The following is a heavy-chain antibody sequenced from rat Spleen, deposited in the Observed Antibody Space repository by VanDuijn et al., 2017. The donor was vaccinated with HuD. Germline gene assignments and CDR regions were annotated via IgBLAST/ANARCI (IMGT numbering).Heavy chain of an antibody. CDR1: GSTFADFY. V-gene: IGHV7-6*01. J-gene: IGHJ4*01. D-gene: IGHD4-3*01. CDR3: AKHADTAYNSGYGVMDT. Sequence: EVKLLESGGGLVQPGGSLRLSCAASGSTFADFYMSWIRQSPGKAPDWLTFIRNKSNRYTTQYNPSVKGRFTISRDVTQNLLYLQMNTLRAEDTAIYYCAKHADTAYNSGYGVMDTWGQGASVTDSS. CDR2: IRNKSNRYTT.